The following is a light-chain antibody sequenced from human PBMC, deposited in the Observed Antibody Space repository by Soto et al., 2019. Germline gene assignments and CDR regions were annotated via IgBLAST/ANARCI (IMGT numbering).Light chain of an antibody. CDR3: QQYDSYPLT. V-gene: IGKV1-5*03. CDR2: KAS. CDR1: QRIGTL. J-gene: IGKJ5*01. Sequence: DIQMTQSPSTLSASVGDRVTITCRATQRIGTLLAWYQQKAGRAPTLLIFKASTLKSGVPSRFSGSGSGTEFTLTISSLQPDDFATHYCQQYDSYPLTCGQGTRLEIK.